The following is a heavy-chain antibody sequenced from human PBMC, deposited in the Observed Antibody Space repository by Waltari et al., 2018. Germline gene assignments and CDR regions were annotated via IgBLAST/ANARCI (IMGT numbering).Heavy chain of an antibody. V-gene: IGHV3-13*01. CDR1: GFSFDRFD. CDR2: SGITGDT. J-gene: IGHJ4*02. CDR3: ARDVGGAMD. D-gene: IGHD3-16*01. Sequence: EVQLVESGGGLVQSGGSLRLSCAASGFSFDRFDMHWIRQATGKGPEWVSGSGITGDTYYPDSVKGRFTISRENAKNSLVLQMNSLRAGDTAVYYCARDVGGAMDWGRGTLVTVSS.